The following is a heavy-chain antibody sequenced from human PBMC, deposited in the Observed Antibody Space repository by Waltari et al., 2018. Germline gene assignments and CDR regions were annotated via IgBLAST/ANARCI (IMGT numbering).Heavy chain of an antibody. CDR1: GGSISSSSYY. J-gene: IGHJ5*02. D-gene: IGHD1-26*01. CDR2: IYYSGST. V-gene: IGHV4-39*07. CDR3: ARENEWELQRELVFDP. Sequence: QLQLQESDPGLVKPSETLSLTCTVSGGSISSSSYYWGWIRQPPGKGLEWIGSIYYSGSTYYTPSLKSRVTISVDTSKNQFSLKLSSVTAADTAVYYCARENEWELQRELVFDPWGQGTLVTVSS.